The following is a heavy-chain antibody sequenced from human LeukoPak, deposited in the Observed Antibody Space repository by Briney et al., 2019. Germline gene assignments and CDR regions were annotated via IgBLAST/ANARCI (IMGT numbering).Heavy chain of an antibody. Sequence: GGSLRLSCAASGFTFDDYAMHWVRQAPGKGLEWVSGISWNSGSIGYADSVKGRFAISRDNAKNSLYLQMNSLRAEDTALYYCAKDYYDSSGYYVSPPTFDYWGQGTLVTVSS. D-gene: IGHD3-22*01. CDR3: AKDYYDSSGYYVSPPTFDY. V-gene: IGHV3-9*01. CDR2: ISWNSGSI. CDR1: GFTFDDYA. J-gene: IGHJ4*02.